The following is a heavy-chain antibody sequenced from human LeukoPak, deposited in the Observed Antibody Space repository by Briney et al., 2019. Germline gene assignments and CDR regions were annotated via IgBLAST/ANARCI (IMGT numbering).Heavy chain of an antibody. J-gene: IGHJ4*02. V-gene: IGHV1-2*02. CDR1: GYTFTGYY. Sequence: ASVKVSCKASGYTFTGYYMHWVRQAPGQGLEWMGWISPNSGGTNYAQKFQGRVPMTRDTSISTAYMELSRLRSDDTAVYYCARGGGTSCLLGYCSGGSRYWGQGTLVTVSS. CDR3: ARGGGTSCLLGYCSGGSRY. CDR2: ISPNSGGT. D-gene: IGHD2-15*01.